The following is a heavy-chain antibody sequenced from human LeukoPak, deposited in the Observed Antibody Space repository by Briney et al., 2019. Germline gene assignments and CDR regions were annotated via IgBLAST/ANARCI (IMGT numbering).Heavy chain of an antibody. CDR2: INHSGST. V-gene: IGHV4-34*01. D-gene: IGHD5-18*01. CDR1: GGSFSGYY. J-gene: IGHJ4*02. Sequence: SETLSLTCAVYGGSFSGYYWSWIRQPPGKGLEWIGEINHSGSTNYNPSLKSRVTISVDTSKNQFSLKLSSVTAADTAVYYCARARGFGYSYGYHFDYWGQGTLVTVSS. CDR3: ARARGFGYSYGYHFDY.